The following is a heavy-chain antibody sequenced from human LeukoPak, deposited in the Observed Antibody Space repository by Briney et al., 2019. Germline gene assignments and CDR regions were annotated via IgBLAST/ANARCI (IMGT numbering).Heavy chain of an antibody. Sequence: PSETLSLTCTVSGGSISSSSYYWGWIRQPPGKGLEWIGSIYYSGSTYYNPSPKSRVTISVDTSKNQFSLKLSSVTAADTAVYYCARAYDDYGDYGSEGGAFDIWGQGTMVTVSS. CDR1: GGSISSSSYY. J-gene: IGHJ3*02. V-gene: IGHV4-39*07. CDR3: ARAYDDYGDYGSEGGAFDI. CDR2: IYYSGST. D-gene: IGHD4-17*01.